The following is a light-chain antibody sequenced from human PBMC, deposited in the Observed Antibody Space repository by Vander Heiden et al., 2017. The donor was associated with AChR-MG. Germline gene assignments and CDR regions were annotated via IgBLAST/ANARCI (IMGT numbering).Light chain of an antibody. Sequence: RFPGRSVTISCTGTSSDVGSSARVSWYQQPPGTAPKLIIYAVTTRPSGVPDRCSGSKSGNTASLTISGLQAEDEADYYCSSYISSNTGVFGGGTKLTVL. J-gene: IGLJ3*02. CDR2: AVT. CDR1: SSDVGSSAR. V-gene: IGLV2-18*02. CDR3: SSYISSNTGV.